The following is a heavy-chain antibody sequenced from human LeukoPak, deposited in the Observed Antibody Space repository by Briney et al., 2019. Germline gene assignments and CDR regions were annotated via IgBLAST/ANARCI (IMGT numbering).Heavy chain of an antibody. CDR3: ARVVAVAGLYNWFDP. CDR2: IKQDGSEK. J-gene: IGHJ5*02. D-gene: IGHD6-19*01. CDR1: GFTVSSNS. Sequence: GGSLRLSCTVSGFTVSSNSMSWVRQAPGKGLEWVANIKQDGSEKYYVDSVKGRFTISRDNAKNSLYLQMNSLRAEDTAVYYCARVVAVAGLYNWFDPWGQGTLVTVSS. V-gene: IGHV3-7*01.